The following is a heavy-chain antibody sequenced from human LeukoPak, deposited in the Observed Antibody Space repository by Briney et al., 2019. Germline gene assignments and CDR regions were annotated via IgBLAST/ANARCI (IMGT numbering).Heavy chain of an antibody. J-gene: IGHJ3*02. CDR2: ITTNGGHT. CDR3: ARALGLLQPREAFDI. D-gene: IGHD4-17*01. CDR1: GFIFSSYT. V-gene: IGHV3-64*01. Sequence: GGSLRLSCATSGFIFSSYTMRWVRQAPGKGLEYVSAITTNGGHTYYASSVEGRFTISRDNSKNTLYLQMDSLTVEDMAVYYCARALGLLQPREAFDIWGRGTMVTVSS.